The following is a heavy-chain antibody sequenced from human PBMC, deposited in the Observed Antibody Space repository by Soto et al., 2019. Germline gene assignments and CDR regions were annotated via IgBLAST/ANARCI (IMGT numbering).Heavy chain of an antibody. CDR1: GYTFTSYD. D-gene: IGHD5-12*01. CDR2: MNPNSGNT. Sequence: GASVKVSCKASGYTFTSYDINWVRQATGQGLEWMGWMNPNSGNTGYEQKFQGRVTMTRNTSISTAYMELSSLRSEDTAVYYCARGAHIVATMTFDYWGQGTLVTVSS. CDR3: ARGAHIVATMTFDY. V-gene: IGHV1-8*01. J-gene: IGHJ4*02.